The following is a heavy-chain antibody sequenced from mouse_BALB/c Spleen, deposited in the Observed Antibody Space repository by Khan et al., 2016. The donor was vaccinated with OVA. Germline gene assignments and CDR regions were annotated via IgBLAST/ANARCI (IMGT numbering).Heavy chain of an antibody. Sequence: QVQLQQSGAELVKPGASVKLPCKASGYTFTSYDINWVRQRPEQGLEWIGWIFPGDDSTKYNEKFKGKATLTTDKSSSTAYMQLSRLTSEDSAVXFCAIHYYGSNLYLYFDVWGAGTTVTVSS. V-gene: IGHV1-85*01. CDR2: IFPGDDST. J-gene: IGHJ1*01. D-gene: IGHD1-1*01. CDR3: AIHYYGSNLYLYFDV. CDR1: GYTFTSYD.